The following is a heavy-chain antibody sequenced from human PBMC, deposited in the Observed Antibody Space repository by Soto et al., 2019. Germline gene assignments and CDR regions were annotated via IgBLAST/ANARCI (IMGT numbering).Heavy chain of an antibody. CDR3: AKGPEYDILTGSDY. V-gene: IGHV3-23*01. Sequence: EVQLLESGGGFVQPGESLRRSCAASGFTFSLSAMSWVRQAPGRGLDWVSSLSGGGSTTDYADSVKGRFTISGDNSKNTVHLQMNSLRAEDTAVYYCAKGPEYDILTGSDYWGQGALVTVSS. D-gene: IGHD3-9*01. CDR1: GFTFSLSA. CDR2: LSGGGSTT. J-gene: IGHJ4*02.